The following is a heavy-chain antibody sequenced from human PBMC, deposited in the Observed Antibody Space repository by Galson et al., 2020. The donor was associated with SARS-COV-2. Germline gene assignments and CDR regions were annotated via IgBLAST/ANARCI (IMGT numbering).Heavy chain of an antibody. D-gene: IGHD3-3*01. J-gene: IGHJ4*02. Sequence: SETLSLTCTVSGASVTGTTYYWNWIRQPAGKGLEWIGHIYSSGSANYNPSLKSRATISVDTSKSHFSLKLSSVTAADTAVYYCAGYDFWSASYSCGQETLATVSS. CDR1: GASVTGTTYY. CDR3: AGYDFWSASYS. CDR2: IYSSGSA. V-gene: IGHV4-61*09.